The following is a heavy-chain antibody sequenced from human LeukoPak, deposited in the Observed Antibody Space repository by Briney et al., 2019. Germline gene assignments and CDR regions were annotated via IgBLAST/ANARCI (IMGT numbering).Heavy chain of an antibody. CDR1: GGTFSSYA. D-gene: IGHD5-24*01. CDR3: ARDRADENWFDP. J-gene: IGHJ5*02. CDR2: IIPILGIA. V-gene: IGHV1-69*04. Sequence: SVKVSCKASGGTFSSYAISWVRQAPGQGLEWMGRIIPILGIANYAQKFQGRVTITADISTSTAYMELSSLRSEDTAVCYCARDRADENWFDPWGQGTLVTVSS.